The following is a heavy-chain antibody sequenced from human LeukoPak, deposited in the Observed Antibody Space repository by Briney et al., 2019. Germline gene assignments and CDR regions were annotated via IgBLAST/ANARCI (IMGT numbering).Heavy chain of an antibody. J-gene: IGHJ4*02. CDR1: GFTFSSYG. CDR3: ARGSSAGASLRHDY. Sequence: GGSLRLSCAASGFTFSSYGMSWVRQAPGKGLEWVANIEQDGSEENFVDSVKGRFTISRDNAKKSLYLQMNSLRAEGTAVYYCARGSSAGASLRHDYWGQGTLVTVSS. CDR2: IEQDGSEE. V-gene: IGHV3-7*01. D-gene: IGHD1-26*01.